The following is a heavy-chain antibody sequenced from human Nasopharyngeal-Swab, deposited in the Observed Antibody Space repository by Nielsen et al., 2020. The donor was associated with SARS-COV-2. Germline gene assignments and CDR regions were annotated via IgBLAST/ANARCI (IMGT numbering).Heavy chain of an antibody. V-gene: IGHV3-30*03. CDR1: GFTFSSYG. Sequence: GGFLRLSCAASGFTFSSYGMHWVRQAPGKGPEWVAVISYDGSNKYYADSVKGRFTISRDNSKNTLYLQMNSLRAEDTAVYYCVMYYYGSGSYFDYWGQGTLVTVSS. CDR2: ISYDGSNK. CDR3: VMYYYGSGSYFDY. J-gene: IGHJ4*02. D-gene: IGHD3-10*01.